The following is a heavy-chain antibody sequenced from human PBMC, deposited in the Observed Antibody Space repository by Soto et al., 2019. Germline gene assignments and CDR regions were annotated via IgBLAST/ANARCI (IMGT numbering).Heavy chain of an antibody. J-gene: IGHJ4*02. CDR1: GFTFSSYD. D-gene: IGHD6-19*01. Sequence: PGGSLRLSCAASGFTFSSYDMHWVRQATGKGLEWVSAIGTAGDTYYPGSVKGRFTISRENAKNTLYLQMNSPRAEDTAVYYCAKGPNTGWYYFEYWGQGTLVTVSS. V-gene: IGHV3-13*01. CDR3: AKGPNTGWYYFEY. CDR2: IGTAGDT.